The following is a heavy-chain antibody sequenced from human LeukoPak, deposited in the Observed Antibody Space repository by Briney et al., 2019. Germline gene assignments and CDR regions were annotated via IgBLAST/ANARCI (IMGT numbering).Heavy chain of an antibody. V-gene: IGHV4-59*08. J-gene: IGHJ4*02. Sequence: SETLSLTCIVSGGSISSYYWSWIRQPPGKGLEWIGYIYYSGNTNYNPSLKSRVTISVDTSKNQSSLKLSSVTAADTAVYYCARHWVGATMIDYWGQGTLVTVSS. CDR3: ARHWVGATMIDY. CDR1: GGSISSYY. CDR2: IYYSGNT. D-gene: IGHD1-26*01.